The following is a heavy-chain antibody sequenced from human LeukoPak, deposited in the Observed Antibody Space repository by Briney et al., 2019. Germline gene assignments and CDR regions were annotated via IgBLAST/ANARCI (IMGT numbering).Heavy chain of an antibody. CDR3: AGVAYTGPDY. Sequence: GGSLRLSCAASGFTFSSYAMHWVRQAPGKGLEWVAVISFDEINKYYADSVKGRFTISRDNAKNSLYLQMNSLRAEDTAVYYCAGVAYTGPDYWGQGTLVTVSS. J-gene: IGHJ4*02. CDR2: ISFDEINK. CDR1: GFTFSSYA. V-gene: IGHV3-30-3*01. D-gene: IGHD3-16*01.